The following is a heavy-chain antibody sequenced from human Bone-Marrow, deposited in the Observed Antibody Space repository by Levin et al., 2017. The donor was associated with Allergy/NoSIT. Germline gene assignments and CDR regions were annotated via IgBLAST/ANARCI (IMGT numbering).Heavy chain of an antibody. CDR2: IYSGGST. V-gene: IGHV3-53*01. CDR1: GFTVSSNY. J-gene: IGHJ6*02. D-gene: IGHD5-24*01. CDR3: ARDRRWLQFIYGMDV. Sequence: GGSLRLSCAASGFTVSSNYMSWVRQAPGKGLEWVSVIYSGGSTYYADSVKGRFTISRDNSKNTLYLQMNSLRAEDTAVYYCARDRRWLQFIYGMDVWGQGTTVTVSS.